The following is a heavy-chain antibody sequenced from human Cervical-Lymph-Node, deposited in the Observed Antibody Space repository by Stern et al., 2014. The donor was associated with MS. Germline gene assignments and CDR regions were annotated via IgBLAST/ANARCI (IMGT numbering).Heavy chain of an antibody. D-gene: IGHD6-19*01. CDR1: GYTFTRYY. CDR3: AREVAGHRLGMMDV. V-gene: IGHV1-46*01. Sequence: VQLVESGAEVKKPGASVKVSCKASGYTFTRYYMHWVRQAPGQGLEWMGIINPSGGSTSYAQKFQGRVTMTKDTSTSTVYMELSSVRSEDTAVYYCAREVAGHRLGMMDVWGQGTTVTVSS. CDR2: INPSGGST. J-gene: IGHJ6*02.